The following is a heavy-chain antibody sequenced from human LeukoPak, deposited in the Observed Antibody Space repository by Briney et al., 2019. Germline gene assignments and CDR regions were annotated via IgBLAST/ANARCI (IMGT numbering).Heavy chain of an antibody. CDR1: GGSFSGYY. D-gene: IGHD3-10*01. CDR2: INHSGST. CDR3: ARGRWYYYGSGSYYSPYYFDY. Sequence: SETLSLTCAVYGGSFSGYYWSWIRQPPGKGLEWIGEINHSGSTNYNPPLKSRVTISVDTSKNQFSLKLSSVTAADTAVYYCARGRWYYYGSGSYYSPYYFDYWGQGTLVTVSS. J-gene: IGHJ4*02. V-gene: IGHV4-34*01.